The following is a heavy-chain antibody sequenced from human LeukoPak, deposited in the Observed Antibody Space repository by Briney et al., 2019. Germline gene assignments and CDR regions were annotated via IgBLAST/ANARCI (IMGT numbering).Heavy chain of an antibody. Sequence: SETLSLTCTVSGGSMRSYYWIWIRQPPGKGLEWIGYIDYAGRSKDNPSLKSRVTISVDMSKNQFSLKLRSVTAADTGVYYCARDLGGPAAGTLDYWGQGTLVTVSS. CDR3: ARDLGGPAAGTLDY. CDR2: IDYAGRS. V-gene: IGHV4-59*01. D-gene: IGHD6-13*01. J-gene: IGHJ4*02. CDR1: GGSMRSYY.